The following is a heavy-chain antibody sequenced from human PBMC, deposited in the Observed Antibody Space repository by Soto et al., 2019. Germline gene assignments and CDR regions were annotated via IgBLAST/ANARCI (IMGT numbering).Heavy chain of an antibody. CDR2: IYDSGST. Sequence: SETLSLTCTVSGGSVSSTNDYWGWIRQPPGKGLEWIGSIYDSGSTYYNPSLRSRVTISVDTSKNQFSLKLNSVTAADAAVYYCARRALGRSNDYWGQGTLVTVSS. V-gene: IGHV4-39*01. J-gene: IGHJ4*02. CDR1: GGSVSSTNDY. CDR3: ARRALGRSNDY.